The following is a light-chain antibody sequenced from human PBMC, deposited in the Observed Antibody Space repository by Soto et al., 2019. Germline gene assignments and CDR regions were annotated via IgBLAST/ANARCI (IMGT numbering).Light chain of an antibody. CDR3: QQSSSTPFT. CDR2: AAS. V-gene: IGKV1-39*01. Sequence: DIQMTQSPSSLSVSVGDRVTISCRASQSIRTYLNWYQQKPGKAPKLLIYAASLLQSGVPSRVSGSGSGTDFTLNISSVQPEDFTTYYCQQSSSTPFTFDPGTRVDFK. J-gene: IGKJ3*01. CDR1: QSIRTY.